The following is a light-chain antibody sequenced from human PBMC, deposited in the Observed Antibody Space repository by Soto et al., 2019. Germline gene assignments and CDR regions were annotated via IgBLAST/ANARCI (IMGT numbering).Light chain of an antibody. CDR3: QHYNKWPLT. Sequence: EIVMTQSPATLSLSPGEKATLSCRASQSVSNNLAWYQQKPGQAPRLLIYFASTRATGIPARFSGSGSWTEFTLTISSLQSEDSATYYCQHYNKWPLTFGGGTKVETK. CDR2: FAS. V-gene: IGKV3-15*01. CDR1: QSVSNN. J-gene: IGKJ4*01.